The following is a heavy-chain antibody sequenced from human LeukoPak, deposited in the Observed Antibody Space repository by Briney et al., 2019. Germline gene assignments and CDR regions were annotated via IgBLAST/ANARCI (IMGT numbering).Heavy chain of an antibody. CDR1: GGSISSHY. CDR3: VRFLEGVKAFDI. J-gene: IGHJ3*02. Sequence: SETLSLTCTVSGGSISSHYWSWIRQPPGKGLEWIGYIYYSGSTNYNPSLKSRVTMSVDTSKKQLSLKLTSVTAADAAVYYCVRFLEGVKAFDIWGQGTMVTVSS. V-gene: IGHV4-59*11. D-gene: IGHD3-3*01. CDR2: IYYSGST.